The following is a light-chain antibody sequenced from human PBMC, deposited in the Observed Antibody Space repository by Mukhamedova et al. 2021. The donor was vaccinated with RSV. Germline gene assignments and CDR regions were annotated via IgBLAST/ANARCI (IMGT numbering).Light chain of an antibody. Sequence: QSVLYSSNNKNYLAWYQQKPGQPPKLLIYWASTRESGVPDRFSGSGSGTDFTLTISSLQAEDVAVYYCQQYYSTPPYTFGQGTKL. CDR3: QQYYSTPPYT. V-gene: IGKV4-1*01. CDR1: QSVLYSSNNKNY. CDR2: WAS. J-gene: IGKJ2*01.